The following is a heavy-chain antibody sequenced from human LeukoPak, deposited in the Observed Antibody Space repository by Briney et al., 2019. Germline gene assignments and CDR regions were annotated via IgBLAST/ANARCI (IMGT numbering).Heavy chain of an antibody. D-gene: IGHD3-10*01. CDR1: GFTVSSNY. CDR3: ARSPHFSGPYYFDY. V-gene: IGHV3-53*01. Sequence: GGSLRLSCAASGFTVSSNYMSWVRQAPGKGLEWVSVIYSGGSTYYADSVKGRFTISRDNSKNTLYLQMNSLRAEDTAVYYCARSPHFSGPYYFDYWGQETLVTVSS. J-gene: IGHJ4*02. CDR2: IYSGGST.